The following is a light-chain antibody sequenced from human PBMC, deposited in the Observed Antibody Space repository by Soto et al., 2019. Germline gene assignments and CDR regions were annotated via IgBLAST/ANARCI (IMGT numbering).Light chain of an antibody. CDR1: SSDVGGYNY. CDR3: CSYAGSYTEV. Sequence: QSVLTQPRSVSGSPGQSVTISCTGTSSDVGGYNYVSWYQQHPGEAPKLMIYDVSKRPSGVPDRFSGSKSGNTASLTISGLQAEDEADYYCCSYAGSYTEVFGTGTKLTVL. J-gene: IGLJ1*01. V-gene: IGLV2-11*01. CDR2: DVS.